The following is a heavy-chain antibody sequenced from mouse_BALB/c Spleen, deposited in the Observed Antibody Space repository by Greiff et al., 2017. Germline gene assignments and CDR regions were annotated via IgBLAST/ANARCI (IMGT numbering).Heavy chain of an antibody. CDR1: GFNFIDYY. J-gene: IGHJ3*01. CDR2: IDPENGDT. V-gene: IGHV14-4*02. CDR3: NAEIDPFAY. Sequence: VQLKESGAELVRSGASVKLSCTASGFNFIDYYMHWVKQRPEQGLAWIGWIDPENGDTEYAPKFQGKATMTADTSANTAYLKLSSLTSEVTAVYYGNAEIDPFAYWGQGTLVTVSA.